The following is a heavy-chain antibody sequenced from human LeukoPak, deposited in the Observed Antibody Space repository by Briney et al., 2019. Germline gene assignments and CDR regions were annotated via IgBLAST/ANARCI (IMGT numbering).Heavy chain of an antibody. CDR1: GGSISSGGYY. V-gene: IGHV4-31*03. J-gene: IGHJ5*02. D-gene: IGHD3/OR15-3a*01. Sequence: TLSLTCTVSGGSISSGGYYWSWIRQHPGKGLEWIGYIYYSGSTYYNPSLKSRVTISVDTSKNQFSLKLSSVTAADTAVYYCARDSDFGTNWFDPWGQGTLVTVSS. CDR3: ARDSDFGTNWFDP. CDR2: IYYSGST.